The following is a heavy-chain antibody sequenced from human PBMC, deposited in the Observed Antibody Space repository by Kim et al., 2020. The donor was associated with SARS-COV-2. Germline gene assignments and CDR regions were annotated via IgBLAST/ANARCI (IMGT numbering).Heavy chain of an antibody. CDR3: ARDPGGLAAGTLDN. CDR2: IVPFVDIT. CDR1: GGTFSSYT. V-gene: IGHV1-69*04. J-gene: IGHJ4*02. D-gene: IGHD6-13*01. Sequence: SVKVSCKTSGGTFSSYTVCWVRQAPGQGLEWLGRIVPFVDITNYAQKFQGRVTITANKSTNTAYMELSSLTSEDTAVYFCARDPGGLAAGTLDNWGQGALVIVSS.